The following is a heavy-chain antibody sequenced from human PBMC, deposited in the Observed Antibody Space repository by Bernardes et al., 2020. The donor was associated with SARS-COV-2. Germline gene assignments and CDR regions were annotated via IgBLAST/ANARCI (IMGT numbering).Heavy chain of an antibody. J-gene: IGHJ5*02. D-gene: IGHD3-3*01. V-gene: IGHV1-18*01. CDR1: GYKFSSYG. CDR3: ARGQCDFWSNYYLNWLDP. CDR2: ISTYNGNT. Sequence: ASVKVSCKASGYKFSSYGVTWVRRAPGQGLEWMGWISTYNGNTIYAEKFRGRVTMTTDTSTSTAYMEVRSLTSDDTAVYYCARGQCDFWSNYYLNWLDPWCQGALVTGSS.